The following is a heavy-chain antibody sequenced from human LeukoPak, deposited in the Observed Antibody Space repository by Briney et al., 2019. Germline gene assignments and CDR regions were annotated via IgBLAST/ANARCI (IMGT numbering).Heavy chain of an antibody. CDR3: AKDSGQWLVRHDAFDL. CDR1: GYSFTGYY. V-gene: IGHV1-2*02. Sequence: EASVKVSCKASGYSFTGYYIHWVRQAAGQGLEWMGWINPDTGVTKFAQKFQGRVTMTRDTSISTAYMELIRLRPDDTAMYYCAKDSGQWLVRHDAFDLWGRGTMVTASS. J-gene: IGHJ3*01. CDR2: INPDTGVT. D-gene: IGHD6-19*01.